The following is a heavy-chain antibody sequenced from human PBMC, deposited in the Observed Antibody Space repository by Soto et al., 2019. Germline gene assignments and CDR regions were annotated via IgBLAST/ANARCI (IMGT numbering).Heavy chain of an antibody. Sequence: QVQLQESSPGLVKPSGTLSLTCAVSGASISSSNWWSWVRQPPGKGLEWIGEIFHSGSTNSNPSLKSRVTMALDASNHQFSRKLSSVTAADMAVYYCARRIYGDWYFDLWGRGTLVTVSS. V-gene: IGHV4-4*02. CDR3: ARRIYGDWYFDL. D-gene: IGHD3-16*01. CDR1: GASISSSNW. CDR2: IFHSGST. J-gene: IGHJ2*01.